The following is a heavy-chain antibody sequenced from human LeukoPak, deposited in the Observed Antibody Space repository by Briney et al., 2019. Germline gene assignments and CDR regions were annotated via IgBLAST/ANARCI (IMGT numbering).Heavy chain of an antibody. J-gene: IGHJ4*02. Sequence: QPGGSLRLSCAASGFTFSSYGMHWVRQAPGKGLEWVAFIRYDGSNKYYADSVKGRFTISRDNSKNTLYLQMNSLRAEDTAVYYCAKDLRAYSGSPLPIDYWGQGTLVTVSS. CDR2: IRYDGSNK. V-gene: IGHV3-30*02. CDR1: GFTFSSYG. CDR3: AKDLRAYSGSPLPIDY. D-gene: IGHD1-26*01.